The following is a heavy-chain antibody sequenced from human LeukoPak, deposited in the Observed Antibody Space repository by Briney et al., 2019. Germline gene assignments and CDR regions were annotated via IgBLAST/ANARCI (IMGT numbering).Heavy chain of an antibody. Sequence: GGSLRLSCAASGFTFDRFTIHWVRQTPGKGLEWVSVLYSDGTTYYLDSVKGRFTISRDDSMNTLYLQMNSLRAEDTAVYYCAKRGYGSGSYYFDYWGQGTLVTVSS. J-gene: IGHJ4*02. CDR3: AKRGYGSGSYYFDY. D-gene: IGHD3-10*01. V-gene: IGHV3-53*01. CDR2: LYSDGTT. CDR1: GFTFDRFT.